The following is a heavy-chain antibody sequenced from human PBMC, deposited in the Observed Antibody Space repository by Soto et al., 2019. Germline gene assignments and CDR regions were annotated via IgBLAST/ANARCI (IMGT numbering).Heavy chain of an antibody. Sequence: QITLKESGPTLVKPTQTLTLTCTFSGFSLSTSAVGVGWIRQPPGKALEWLAFIYWDDDKRYSPSLKSSLTTTHNRSKSQVVLARTNRDPVDTATYYCAHLVVAGLTYYFDYWGQGTLVTVSS. D-gene: IGHD2-15*01. CDR2: IYWDDDK. CDR3: AHLVVAGLTYYFDY. J-gene: IGHJ4*02. V-gene: IGHV2-5*02. CDR1: GFSLSTSAVG.